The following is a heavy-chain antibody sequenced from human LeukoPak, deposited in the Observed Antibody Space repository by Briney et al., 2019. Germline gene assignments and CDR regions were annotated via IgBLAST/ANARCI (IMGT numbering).Heavy chain of an antibody. V-gene: IGHV1-46*01. D-gene: IGHD3-16*01. CDR1: GYTFTSYY. Sequence: ASVKVSCKASGYTFTSYYMHWVRQAPGQGLEWMGIINPSGGSTSYAQKFQGRVTMTRDTSTSTVYMELSSLRSEDTAVYYCARDKSPLRGGPDAFDTWGQGTMVTVSS. CDR2: INPSGGST. CDR3: ARDKSPLRGGPDAFDT. J-gene: IGHJ3*02.